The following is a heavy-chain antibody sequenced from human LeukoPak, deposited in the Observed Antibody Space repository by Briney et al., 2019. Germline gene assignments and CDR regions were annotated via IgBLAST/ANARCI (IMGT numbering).Heavy chain of an antibody. CDR1: GGSISSYY. CDR2: IYYSGST. J-gene: IGHJ4*02. Sequence: SETLSLTCTVSGGSISSYYWSWIRQPPGKGLEWIGYIYYSGSTNYNPSLKSRVTISVDTSKNQFSLKLSSVTAADTAVYYCACRPMYCGGDCGDYWGQGTLVTVSS. V-gene: IGHV4-59*08. CDR3: ACRPMYCGGDCGDY. D-gene: IGHD2-21*02.